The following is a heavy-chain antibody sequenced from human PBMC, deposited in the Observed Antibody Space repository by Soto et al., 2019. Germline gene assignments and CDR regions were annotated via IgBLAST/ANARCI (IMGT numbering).Heavy chain of an antibody. CDR1: NSSLGAFH. CDR3: ARSPLSYDYVRQTWREVGDSFDV. V-gene: IGHV4-34*12. D-gene: IGHD3-10*02. CDR2: LIHGGST. J-gene: IGHJ3*01. Sequence: SQTLSLTCAIYNSSLGAFHWTWIRQPPGKGLEWIGELIHGGSTNYNPSLKSRVTFSLDTSKSQFSLHVMSVTAADTAVYYCARSPLSYDYVRQTWREVGDSFDVWGRGTSVTVSS.